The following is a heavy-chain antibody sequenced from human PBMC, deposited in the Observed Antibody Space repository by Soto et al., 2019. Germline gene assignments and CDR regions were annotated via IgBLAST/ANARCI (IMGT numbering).Heavy chain of an antibody. CDR2: VIPIFSIM. V-gene: IGHV1-69*01. J-gene: IGHJ4*02. CDR3: ARRRTIFGVVNFDY. Sequence: QVQLVQSGAEVKKPGSSVKVSCKASGGTLSNYAIAWVRLAPGQGLEWVGGVIPIFSIMKYAQKFQDRVTFTADDSTNTAYMELSSLTSEDTAVYYCARRRTIFGVVNFDYWGQGTLVTVSS. D-gene: IGHD3-3*01. CDR1: GGTLSNYA.